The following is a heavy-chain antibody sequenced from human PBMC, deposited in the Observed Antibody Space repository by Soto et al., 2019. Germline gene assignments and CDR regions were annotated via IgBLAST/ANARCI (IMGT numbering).Heavy chain of an antibody. CDR2: MNPNSGNT. CDR3: ARGRVVRGVITPYNWFDP. D-gene: IGHD3-10*01. J-gene: IGHJ5*02. V-gene: IGHV1-8*01. CDR1: GYTFTSYD. Sequence: ASVKVSCKASGYTFTSYDINWVRQATGQGLEWMGWMNPNSGNTGYAQKFQGRVTMTRNTSISTAYMELSSLRSEDTAVYYCARGRVVRGVITPYNWFDPWGQGTLVTVSS.